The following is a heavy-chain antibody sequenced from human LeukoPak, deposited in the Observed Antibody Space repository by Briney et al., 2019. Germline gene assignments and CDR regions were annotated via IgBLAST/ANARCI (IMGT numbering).Heavy chain of an antibody. CDR1: GFTLSNYA. CDR3: AKAFAPSYGTLFDY. J-gene: IGHJ4*02. V-gene: IGHV3-23*01. CDR2: IIGSGGRT. D-gene: IGHD1-1*01. Sequence: PGGSLRLSCAASGFTLSNYAMRWVRQAPGKGLEWVSSIIGSGGRTIYADYVKGRFTMSRDNSMSTLYLQMSSLRADDTAVYFCAKAFAPSYGTLFDYWGQGTLVTVSS.